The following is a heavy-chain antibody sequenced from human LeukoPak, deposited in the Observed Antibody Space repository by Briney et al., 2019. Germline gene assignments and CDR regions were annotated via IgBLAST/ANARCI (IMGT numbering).Heavy chain of an antibody. CDR3: AKDSSASYASGSYSFDY. Sequence: QPGGSLRLSCAASGFTFSSYAVSWVRQAPGKGLEWVSAISGSGGSTYYAESVKSRFTISRDNSKNTLHLQMNSLRAEDTAVYYCAKDSSASYASGSYSFDYWGQGTLVTVSS. D-gene: IGHD3-10*01. V-gene: IGHV3-23*01. CDR2: ISGSGGST. CDR1: GFTFSSYA. J-gene: IGHJ4*02.